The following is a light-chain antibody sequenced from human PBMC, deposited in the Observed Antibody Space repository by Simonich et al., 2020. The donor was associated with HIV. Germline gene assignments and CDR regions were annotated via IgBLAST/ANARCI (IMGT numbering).Light chain of an antibody. CDR2: WAS. Sequence: DIVMTQSPDSLTVSLGERATINCKSSQNILYSSNNKNYLAWYQQKPGQPPKLLIYWASTREAGVPDRFSGSGSGTDFTLTISSLQAEDVAVYHCQQYYSTPHTFGQGTKVEIK. J-gene: IGKJ2*01. V-gene: IGKV4-1*01. CDR1: QNILYSSNNKNY. CDR3: QQYYSTPHT.